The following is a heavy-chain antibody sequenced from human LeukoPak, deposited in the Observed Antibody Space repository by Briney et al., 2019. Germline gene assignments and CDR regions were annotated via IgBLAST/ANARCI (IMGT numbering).Heavy chain of an antibody. V-gene: IGHV4-31*03. CDR2: IYYSGST. Sequence: SETLSLTCTVSGGSISSGGYYWSWIRQHPGKGLEWIGYIYYSGSTYYNPSLKSRVTISVDTSKNQFSLKLSSVTAADTAVYYCARAVGAAPYYCGSGRRRGFDYWGQGTLVTVSS. CDR3: ARAVGAAPYYCGSGRRRGFDY. J-gene: IGHJ4*02. CDR1: GGSISSGGYY. D-gene: IGHD3-10*01.